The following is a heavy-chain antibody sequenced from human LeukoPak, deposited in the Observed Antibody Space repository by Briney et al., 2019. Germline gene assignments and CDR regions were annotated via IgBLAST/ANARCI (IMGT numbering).Heavy chain of an antibody. CDR1: GGSFSGYY. CDR2: INHSGST. J-gene: IGHJ6*03. CDR3: AREGYCSNGICYSYYYYYMDV. D-gene: IGHD2-8*01. Sequence: SETLSLTCAVYGGSFSGYYWSWIRQPPGKGLEWIGEINHSGSTNYNPSLKSRVTISVDTSKNQFSLKLSSVTAADTAVYYCAREGYCSNGICYSYYYYYMDVWGTGTTVTVSS. V-gene: IGHV4-34*01.